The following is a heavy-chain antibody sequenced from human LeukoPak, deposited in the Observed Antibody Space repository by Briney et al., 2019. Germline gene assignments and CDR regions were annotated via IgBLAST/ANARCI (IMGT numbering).Heavy chain of an antibody. Sequence: GGSLRLSCVASGFTFTISGMHWVRQAPGKGLEWVAFVRFDGSNEEYADPVKGRFTISRDNSKSTVYLEMNSLRDEDTAMYHCVKGSPLRQPQYFDYWGQGTLVTVSS. CDR2: VRFDGSNE. J-gene: IGHJ4*02. D-gene: IGHD3-3*01. V-gene: IGHV3-30*02. CDR1: GFTFTISG. CDR3: VKGSPLRQPQYFDY.